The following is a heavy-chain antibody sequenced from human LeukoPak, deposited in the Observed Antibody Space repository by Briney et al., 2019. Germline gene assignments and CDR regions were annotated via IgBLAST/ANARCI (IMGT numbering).Heavy chain of an antibody. Sequence: GGSLRLSCAASGFTFNNYWMSWVRQAPGKGLEWVANIKQDGSEMYYVESVKGRFTISRDNAKNSLFLQMTSLRAEDTAVYYCARHLTVTKPFDYWGQGTLVTVSS. CDR1: GFTFNNYW. V-gene: IGHV3-7*03. CDR2: IKQDGSEM. J-gene: IGHJ4*02. D-gene: IGHD4-17*01. CDR3: ARHLTVTKPFDY.